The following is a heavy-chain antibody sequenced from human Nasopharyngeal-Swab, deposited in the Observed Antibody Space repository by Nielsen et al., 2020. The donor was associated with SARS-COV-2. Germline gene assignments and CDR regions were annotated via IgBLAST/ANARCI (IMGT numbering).Heavy chain of an antibody. CDR2: ISWNSGST. CDR1: GFTFDDYA. J-gene: IGHJ4*02. Sequence: SLKISCAASGFTFDDYAMHWVRQAPGKGLEWVSGISWNSGSTGHADSVKGRFTISRDNAKNSLYLQMNSLRAEDTALYYCAKDMVSLGVCADYWGQGTLVTVSS. CDR3: AKDMVSLGVCADY. D-gene: IGHD2-8*01. V-gene: IGHV3-9*01.